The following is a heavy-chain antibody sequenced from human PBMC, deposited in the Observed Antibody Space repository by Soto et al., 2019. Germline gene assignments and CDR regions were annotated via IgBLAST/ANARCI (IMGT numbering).Heavy chain of an antibody. J-gene: IGHJ4*02. Sequence: SETLSLTCAVSGYSITSGYYCGWIRQPPGKGLEWIGSIYHTGSTYYNPSLKSRVTLSVDTSKNQFSLKLSSVTAADTAVYYCAEANSGWYYFDYWGPGTLVTVS. CDR3: AEANSGWYYFDY. D-gene: IGHD6-19*01. CDR2: IYHTGST. V-gene: IGHV4-38-2*01. CDR1: GYSITSGYY.